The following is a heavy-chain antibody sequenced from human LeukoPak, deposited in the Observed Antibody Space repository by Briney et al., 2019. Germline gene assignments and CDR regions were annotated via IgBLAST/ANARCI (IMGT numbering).Heavy chain of an antibody. CDR1: GGSISSYY. Sequence: RTSETLSLTCTVSGGSISSYYWSWIRQPPGKGLEWLGYIYYSGSTNYNPSLKSRVTISVDTSKNQFSLKLSSVPAADTAVYYCVRHPGYCSSTSCYISAFDIWGQGIMVTVSS. CDR3: VRHPGYCSSTSCYISAFDI. D-gene: IGHD2-2*02. V-gene: IGHV4-59*08. J-gene: IGHJ3*02. CDR2: IYYSGST.